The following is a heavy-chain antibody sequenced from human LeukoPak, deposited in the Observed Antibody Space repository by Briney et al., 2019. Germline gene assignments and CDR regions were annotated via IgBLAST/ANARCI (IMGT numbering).Heavy chain of an antibody. CDR1: GDSIISNIYW. V-gene: IGHV4-39*01. CDR2: TFYTGRT. D-gene: IGHD3/OR15-3a*01. CDR3: ARRRRNFDFYNV. Sequence: SETLSLTCTVSGDSIISNIYWWDWVRLPPGKGLEWIGATFYTGRTFYNPSLKSRVTISVDTSKNQFSLDLNSATAADTADYYCARRRRNFDFYNVWGQGTRVLVSS. J-gene: IGHJ3*01.